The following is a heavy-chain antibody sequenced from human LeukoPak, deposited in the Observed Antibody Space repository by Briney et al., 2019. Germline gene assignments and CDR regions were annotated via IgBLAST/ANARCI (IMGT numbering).Heavy chain of an antibody. D-gene: IGHD6-13*01. CDR2: IYTSGST. J-gene: IGHJ4*02. V-gene: IGHV4-4*07. CDR1: GGSISSYY. CDR3: ARESSSSWAVDY. Sequence: SETPSLTCTVSGGSISSYYWSWIRQPAGKGLDWIGRIYTSGSTNYNPSLKSRVTMSVDTSKNQFSLKLSSVTAADTAVYYCARESSSSWAVDYWGQGTLVTVSS.